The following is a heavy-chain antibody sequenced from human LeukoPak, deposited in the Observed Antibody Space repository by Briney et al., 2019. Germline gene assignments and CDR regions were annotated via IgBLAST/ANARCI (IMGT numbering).Heavy chain of an antibody. Sequence: GASVKVSCKPSGYTFTSYGISWVRQAPGQGLEWMGWISAYNGNTNYAQKLQGRVTMTTDTSTSTAYMELRSLRSDDTAVYYCARAPPIVVVPAAIYRFDPWGQGTLVTVSS. CDR2: ISAYNGNT. V-gene: IGHV1-18*01. CDR3: ARAPPIVVVPAAIYRFDP. J-gene: IGHJ5*02. CDR1: GYTFTSYG. D-gene: IGHD2-2*01.